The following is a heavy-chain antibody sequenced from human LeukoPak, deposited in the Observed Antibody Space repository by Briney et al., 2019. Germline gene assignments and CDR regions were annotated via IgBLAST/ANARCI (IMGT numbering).Heavy chain of an antibody. J-gene: IGHJ4*02. CDR3: ARGGLWIYYFDY. V-gene: IGHV1-46*01. CDR1: GYTFSSYY. D-gene: IGHD1-1*01. CDR2: IIPSDGFT. Sequence: ASVKVSCKASGYTFSSYYVHWVRQAPGQGLEWMGMIIPSDGFTSYAQKFQGRVTMTRDMSTSTVYMELSSLRSDDTAVYYCARGGLWIYYFDYWGQGTLVTVSS.